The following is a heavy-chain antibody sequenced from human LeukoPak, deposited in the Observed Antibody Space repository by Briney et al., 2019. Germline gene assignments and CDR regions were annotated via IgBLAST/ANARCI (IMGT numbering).Heavy chain of an antibody. Sequence: GGSLRLSCAVSGFIFTKYGMHWVRQAPGKGLEWVAIIWYDGSQKHYADSVKGRFAISRDDSNNILYLEMNSLTAEDTAIYCGRVGYGGYSVPIDYRGQGTLVTVSS. CDR3: GRVGYGGYSVPIDY. V-gene: IGHV3-33*01. CDR1: GFIFTKYG. J-gene: IGHJ4*02. CDR2: IWYDGSQK. D-gene: IGHD4-23*01.